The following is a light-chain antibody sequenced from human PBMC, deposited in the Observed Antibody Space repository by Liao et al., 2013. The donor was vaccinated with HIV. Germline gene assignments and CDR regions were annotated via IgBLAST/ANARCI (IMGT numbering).Light chain of an antibody. CDR1: NIGSRG. CDR3: QVWDSASDRPGVV. V-gene: IGLV3-21*04. Sequence: YVLTQPPSVSVAPGQTAVITCGGNNIGSRGVHWYQQRPGQAPVLVIYYERNRPSGIPERISGSISGNTATLTISGVETGDEADYYCQVWDSASDRPGVVFGGGTKLTVL. J-gene: IGLJ2*01. CDR2: YER.